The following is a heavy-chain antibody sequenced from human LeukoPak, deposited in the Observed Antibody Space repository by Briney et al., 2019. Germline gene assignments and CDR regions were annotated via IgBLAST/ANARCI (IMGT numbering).Heavy chain of an antibody. CDR1: GGTFSSYA. Sequence: SVKVSCKASGGTFSSYAISWVRQVPGQGLEWMGRIIPIFGTANYAQKFQGRVTITTDESTSTAYMELSSLRSEDTAVYYCARNRIAARPIYYYYYMDVWGKGTTVTVSS. D-gene: IGHD6-6*01. J-gene: IGHJ6*03. CDR3: ARNRIAARPIYYYYYMDV. V-gene: IGHV1-69*05. CDR2: IIPIFGTA.